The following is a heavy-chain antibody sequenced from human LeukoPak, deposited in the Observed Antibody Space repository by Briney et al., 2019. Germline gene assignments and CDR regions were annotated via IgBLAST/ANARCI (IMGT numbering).Heavy chain of an antibody. Sequence: GGSLILSCAASGFTFSRYAMSWVRQAPGKGLEWVSGISDSGSSTNYADSVKGRFTISRDNAKNTMYLQMNSLRAEDTAVYYCARIGGSGSYSGHYFDHWGQGTLVTVSS. CDR1: GFTFSRYA. CDR2: ISDSGSST. D-gene: IGHD3-10*01. J-gene: IGHJ4*02. V-gene: IGHV3-23*01. CDR3: ARIGGSGSYSGHYFDH.